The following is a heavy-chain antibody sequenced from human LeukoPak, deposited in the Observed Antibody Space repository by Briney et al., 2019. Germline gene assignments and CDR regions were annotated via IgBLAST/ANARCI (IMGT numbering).Heavy chain of an antibody. CDR2: TT. Sequence: TTNYNPSLKSRVTISVDTSKNQFSLKLSSVTAADTAVYYCARESPDNYYDSSGYPHYFDYWGQGTLVTVSS. J-gene: IGHJ4*02. V-gene: IGHV4-59*12. CDR3: ARESPDNYYDSSGYPHYFDY. D-gene: IGHD3-22*01.